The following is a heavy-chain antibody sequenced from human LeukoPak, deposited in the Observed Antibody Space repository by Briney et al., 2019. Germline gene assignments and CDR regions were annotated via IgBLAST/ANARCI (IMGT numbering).Heavy chain of an antibody. CDR1: GYTFTSYY. V-gene: IGHV1-46*01. CDR3: ARGSPDSSGYYSAFDI. CDR2: ITPSGGST. Sequence: ASVKVSCTASGYTFTSYYMYWVRQAPGQGLEWMGIITPSGGSTSYAQKFQGRVTMTRDMSTSTVYLELSSLRSEDTAVYYCARGSPDSSGYYSAFDIWGQGTMVTVSS. D-gene: IGHD3-22*01. J-gene: IGHJ3*02.